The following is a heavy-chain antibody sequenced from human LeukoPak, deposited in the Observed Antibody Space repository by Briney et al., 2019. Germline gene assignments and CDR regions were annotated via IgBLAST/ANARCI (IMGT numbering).Heavy chain of an antibody. J-gene: IGHJ6*03. CDR2: FSGSGRSP. CDR3: ARSPFCSNGICYQRYYMDV. Sequence: GGSLRLSCAASGFTFSNYAMTWVRQPPGKGLEWVSRFSGSGRSPYYADSVKGRFTISRDNSKNTLYLQMNSLRAEDTAEYYCARSPFCSNGICYQRYYMDVWGKGTTVTVSS. V-gene: IGHV3-23*01. D-gene: IGHD2-8*01. CDR1: GFTFSNYA.